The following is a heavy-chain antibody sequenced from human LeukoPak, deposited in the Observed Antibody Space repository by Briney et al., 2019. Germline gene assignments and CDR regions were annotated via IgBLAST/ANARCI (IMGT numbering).Heavy chain of an antibody. CDR2: IYYSGNT. CDR1: RGSISTYY. CDR3: ARVFDSGSQAYFYYMDV. Sequence: SETLSLTCTVSRGSISTYYWSWIRQPPGKGLEWIGYIYYSGNTNYNPSLKSRVTMSVDTSKNQFSLKVSSVTAADTAVYYCARVFDSGSQAYFYYMDVWGKGTTVTISS. V-gene: IGHV4-59*01. D-gene: IGHD3-10*01. J-gene: IGHJ6*03.